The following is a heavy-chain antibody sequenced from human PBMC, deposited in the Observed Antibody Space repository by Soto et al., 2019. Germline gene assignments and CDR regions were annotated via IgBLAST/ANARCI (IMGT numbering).Heavy chain of an antibody. CDR1: GYSFATYW. D-gene: IGHD2-8*01. Sequence: GESLKISCKASGYSFATYWIGWVRQMPGKGLEWMGIIYPGDSDIRYSPSFEGQVTISADKSISTAYLQWGSLRAEDTAVYYCAKDPRKPKNGYYYYYGMDVWGQGTTVTVSS. CDR3: AKDPRKPKNGYYYYYGMDV. CDR2: IYPGDSDI. V-gene: IGHV5-51*01. J-gene: IGHJ6*02.